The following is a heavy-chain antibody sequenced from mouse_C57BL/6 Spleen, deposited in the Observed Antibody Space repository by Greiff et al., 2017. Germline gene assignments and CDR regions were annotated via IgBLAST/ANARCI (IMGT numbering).Heavy chain of an antibody. CDR1: GYTFTSYG. J-gene: IGHJ1*03. CDR2: IYPRSGNT. V-gene: IGHV1-81*01. D-gene: IGHD2-4*01. Sequence: QVQLQQSGAELARPGASVKLSCKASGYTFTSYGISWVKQRTGQGLEWIGEIYPRSGNTYYNEKFKGKATLTAVTSSSTAYMELRSLTSEDSAVYFCAREGIYYDYEGYFDVWGTGTTVTVSS. CDR3: AREGIYYDYEGYFDV.